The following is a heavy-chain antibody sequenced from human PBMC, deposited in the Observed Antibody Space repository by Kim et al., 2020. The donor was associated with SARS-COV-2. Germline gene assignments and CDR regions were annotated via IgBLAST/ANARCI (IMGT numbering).Heavy chain of an antibody. J-gene: IGHJ4*02. CDR1: GGSVSSGSYY. D-gene: IGHD3-3*01. CDR3: AREGPAGIFGV. CDR2: IYYSGST. V-gene: IGHV4-61*01. Sequence: SETLSLTCTVSGGSVSSGSYYWSWIRQPPGKGLEWIGYIYYSGSTNYNPSLKSRVTISVDTSKNQFSLKLSSVTAADTAVYYCAREGPAGIFGVWGQGTLVTVSS.